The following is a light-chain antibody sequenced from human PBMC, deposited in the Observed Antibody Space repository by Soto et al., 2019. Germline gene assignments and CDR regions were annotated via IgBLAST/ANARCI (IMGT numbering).Light chain of an antibody. CDR1: QSVSSSY. J-gene: IGKJ4*01. V-gene: IGKV3-20*01. Sequence: EIVLTQYPGTLSLSPGERATLSCRASQSVSSSYLAWYQQKPGQAPRLLIYDASNRATGIPARFSGSGSGTEFTLTISSLQPDDFATYYCQQYNSYPLTFGGGTKVDIK. CDR2: DAS. CDR3: QQYNSYPLT.